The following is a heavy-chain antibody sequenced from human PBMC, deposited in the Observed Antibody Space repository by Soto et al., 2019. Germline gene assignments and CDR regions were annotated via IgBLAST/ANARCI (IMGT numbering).Heavy chain of an antibody. CDR2: INNDGSNT. J-gene: IGHJ5*02. V-gene: IGHV3-74*01. CDR3: ARPYDFWTGYYLPGDS. D-gene: IGHD3-3*01. CDR1: GFSFSSSW. Sequence: EVQLVESGGGLVQPGESLRLSCAASGFSFSSSWMHWVRQAPGKGLVWVSRINNDGSNTRYADSVKGRFTVSRDNAKNTLYLQMSSLRAEDTAVYYCARPYDFWTGYYLPGDSWGQGTLVTVSS.